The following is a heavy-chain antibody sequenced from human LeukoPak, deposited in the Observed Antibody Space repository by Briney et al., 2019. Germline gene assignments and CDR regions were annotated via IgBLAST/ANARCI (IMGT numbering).Heavy chain of an antibody. J-gene: IGHJ4*02. V-gene: IGHV3-74*01. CDR3: AREGYSYGVNLDY. D-gene: IGHD5-18*01. CDR2: IKSDGSST. CDR1: GFTVSTYW. Sequence: GGSLRLSCAASGFTVSTYWMHWVRQAPGKGLVWVSRIKSDGSSTTYADSVKGRFTISRDNAKNTLYLQMNGLRAEDTAVYYCAREGYSYGVNLDYWGQGTLVTVSS.